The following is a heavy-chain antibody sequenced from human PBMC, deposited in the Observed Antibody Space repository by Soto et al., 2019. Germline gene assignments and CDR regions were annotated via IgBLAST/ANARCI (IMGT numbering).Heavy chain of an antibody. CDR2: ISSSSSYI. Sequence: EVQLVESGGGLVKPGGSLRLSCAASGFTFSSYSMNWVRQAPGKGLEWVSSISSSSSYIYYADSVKGRFTISRDNAKNSLYLQMNSLRAEDTAVYYCARAAYCGGDCYSPFDSWGQGTLVTVSS. CDR3: ARAAYCGGDCYSPFDS. J-gene: IGHJ4*02. D-gene: IGHD2-21*02. V-gene: IGHV3-21*01. CDR1: GFTFSSYS.